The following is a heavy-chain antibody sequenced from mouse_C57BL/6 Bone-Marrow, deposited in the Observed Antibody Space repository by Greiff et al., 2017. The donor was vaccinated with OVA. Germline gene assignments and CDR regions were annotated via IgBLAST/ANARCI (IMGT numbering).Heavy chain of an antibody. V-gene: IGHV5-16*01. CDR1: GFTFSDYY. J-gene: IGHJ2*01. Sequence: EVKVVESEGGLVQPGSSMKLSCTASGFTFSDYYMAWVRQVPEKGLEWVANINYDGSSTYYLDSLKSRFIISRDNAKNILYLQMSSLKSEDTATYYCAREDTTEGFYFDYWGQGTTLTVSS. D-gene: IGHD1-1*01. CDR2: INYDGSST. CDR3: AREDTTEGFYFDY.